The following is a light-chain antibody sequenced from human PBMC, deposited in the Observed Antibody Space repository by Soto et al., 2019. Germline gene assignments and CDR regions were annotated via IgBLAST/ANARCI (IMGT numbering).Light chain of an antibody. CDR3: QQHRHSPPT. V-gene: IGKV3-20*01. J-gene: IGKJ4*02. CDR1: QSVSSSY. Sequence: EIVLTQSPGTLSSSPGERATLSCRASQSVSSSYLAWYQQKPGQAPRLFIYDAPIWASGVPDRFSGSGSGTDFTLTISRLEPEDFATYYCQQHRHSPPTFGRGTKVDIK. CDR2: DAP.